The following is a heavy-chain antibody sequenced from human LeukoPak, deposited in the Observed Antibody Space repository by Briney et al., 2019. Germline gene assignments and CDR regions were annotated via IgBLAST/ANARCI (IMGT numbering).Heavy chain of an antibody. CDR1: GYTFTSYG. J-gene: IGHJ4*02. CDR3: AREGGDLYYFDY. D-gene: IGHD2-21*02. Sequence: SVKVSCKASGYTFTSYGISWVRQAPGQGLEWMGGIIPIFGTANYAQKFQGRVTITADESTSTAYMELSSLRSEDTAVYYCAREGGDLYYFDYWGQGTLVTVSS. V-gene: IGHV1-69*13. CDR2: IIPIFGTA.